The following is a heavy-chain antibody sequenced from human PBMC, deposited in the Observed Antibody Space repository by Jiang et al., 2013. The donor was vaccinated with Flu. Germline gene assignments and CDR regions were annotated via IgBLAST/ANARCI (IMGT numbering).Heavy chain of an antibody. CDR3: AKPPYGTVVTPYVAFDI. Sequence: VQLVESGGGLVQPGGSLRLSCAASGFTFSSYAMSWVRQAPGKGLEWVSAISGSGGSTYYADSVKGRFTISRDNSKNTLYLQMNSLRAEDTAVYYCAKPPYGTVVTPYVAFDIWGQGTMVTVSS. CDR1: GFTFSSYA. CDR2: ISGSGGST. V-gene: IGHV3-23*04. D-gene: IGHD4-23*01. J-gene: IGHJ3*02.